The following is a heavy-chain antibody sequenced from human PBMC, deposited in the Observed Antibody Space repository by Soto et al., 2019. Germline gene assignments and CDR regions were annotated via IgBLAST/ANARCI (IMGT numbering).Heavy chain of an antibody. J-gene: IGHJ5*02. CDR2: MYPNNGQT. D-gene: IGHD3-16*01. CDR3: ATMIRGLIHWLDP. CDR1: GDTFSNFD. Sequence: QVQLVQSGAEVKRPGASVKVSCKASGDTFSNFDFNWVRQATGQGPEWMGWMYPNNGQTAYARTFQGRVTINWNSSTSTAYVALSSLTSEDTAVYYCATMIRGLIHWLDPWGQGTLVTVSS. V-gene: IGHV1-8*01.